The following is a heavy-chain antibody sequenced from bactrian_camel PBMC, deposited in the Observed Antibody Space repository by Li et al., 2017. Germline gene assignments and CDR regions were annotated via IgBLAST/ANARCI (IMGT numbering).Heavy chain of an antibody. J-gene: IGHJ6*01. D-gene: IGHD3*01. CDR1: GYTYGEYC. V-gene: IGHV3S55*01. CDR3: AATYELSSRSCGPNLSTFRF. CDR2: IHTGGST. Sequence: HVQLVESGGGSVQAGGSLRLSCVASGYTYGEYCVGWFRQAPGKEREGVATIHTGGSTSYADSVKDRFTISRDKGTVYLQMNSLKPEDTAMYYCAATYELSSRSCGPNLSTFRFWGQGTQVTVS.